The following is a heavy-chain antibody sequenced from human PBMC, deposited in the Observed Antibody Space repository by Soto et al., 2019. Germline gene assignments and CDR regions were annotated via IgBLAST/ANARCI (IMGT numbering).Heavy chain of an antibody. V-gene: IGHV4-34*01. CDR2: INESGST. CDR1: GQSFSGHS. J-gene: IGHJ4*02. CDR3: ARGSGIVALPGELEDVKYDY. D-gene: IGHD1-1*01. Sequence: QVQLQQWGAGLVKPSETLSLSCAVYGQSFSGHSWAWIRQXXGKGLEWIGEINESGSTYYNPSLKSRVTISTDTSKNQFSLKLSSVSAADTAAYFCARGSGIVALPGELEDVKYDYWGQGTLVNVSS.